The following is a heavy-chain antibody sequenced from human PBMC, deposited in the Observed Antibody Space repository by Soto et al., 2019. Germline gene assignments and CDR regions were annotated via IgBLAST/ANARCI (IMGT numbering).Heavy chain of an antibody. J-gene: IGHJ5*02. V-gene: IGHV1-2*02. D-gene: IGHD4-4*01. CDR2: IHPNSGET. Sequence: QVQLVPSVAEVKEPGASMKVSCKDYGYTFTANYINWVRQTSGHAPEYMGWIHPNSGETTYVEIFQGRVTMTRDTSIITAYLEVRRLTSADTAGYYCARDLSRQQWKWFDPWGSGTRVTVSS. CDR3: ARDLSRQQWKWFDP. CDR1: GYTFTANY.